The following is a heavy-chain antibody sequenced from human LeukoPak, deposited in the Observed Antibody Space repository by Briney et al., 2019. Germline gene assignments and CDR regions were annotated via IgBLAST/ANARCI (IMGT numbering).Heavy chain of an antibody. CDR1: GYTFTGYY. Sequence: ASVKVSCKASGYTFTGYYMHWVRQAPGQGLGWMGWINPNSGGTNYAQRFQGRVTMTRDTSISTAYMELGRLRSDDTAVYYCARDNYSSSWYGFYYYYGMDVWGQGTTVAVSS. V-gene: IGHV1-2*02. D-gene: IGHD6-13*01. CDR2: INPNSGGT. CDR3: ARDNYSSSWYGFYYYYGMDV. J-gene: IGHJ6*02.